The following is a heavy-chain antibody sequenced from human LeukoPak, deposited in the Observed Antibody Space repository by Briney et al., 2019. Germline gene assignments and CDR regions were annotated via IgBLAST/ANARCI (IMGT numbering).Heavy chain of an antibody. V-gene: IGHV3-7*03. CDR2: IKQDGSEK. J-gene: IGHJ6*02. CDR1: AFTFNSYW. D-gene: IGHD3-22*01. CDR3: ARDTTSGYYDSSDYSLYYYYGMDV. Sequence: GGSLRLSCAASAFTFNSYWMSWVRQAPGKGLEWVANIKQDGSEKYYVDSVKGRFTISRDNAKNSLYLQMNSLRAEDTAVYYCARDTTSGYYDSSDYSLYYYYGMDVWGQGTTVTVSS.